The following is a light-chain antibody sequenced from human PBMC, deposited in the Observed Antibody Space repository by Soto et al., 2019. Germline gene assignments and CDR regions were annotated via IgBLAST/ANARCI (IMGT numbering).Light chain of an antibody. J-gene: IGLJ1*01. CDR1: ISDVGAYIF. CDR3: VSFTTGKSYV. Sequence: QALLTQPCSVSVSPGQSITISCTGTISDVGAYIFVSWYQQYPGKAPKLMIYDITNRPSGVSNRFSGSKAGNTASLTISGLQAEDEADYYCVSFTTGKSYVFGTGTKVTVL. CDR2: DIT. V-gene: IGLV2-14*01.